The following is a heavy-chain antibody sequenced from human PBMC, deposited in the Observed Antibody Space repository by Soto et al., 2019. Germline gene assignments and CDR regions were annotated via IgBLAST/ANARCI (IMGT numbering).Heavy chain of an antibody. V-gene: IGHV1-3*01. CDR2: INVGNGNT. Sequence: RLEWMGWINVGNGNTKYSQKFQGRVTITRDTSASTAYMELSSLRSEDTAVYYCARDGRGVPAAGYGMDVWGQGTTVSVSS. J-gene: IGHJ6*02. D-gene: IGHD2-2*01. CDR3: ARDGRGVPAAGYGMDV.